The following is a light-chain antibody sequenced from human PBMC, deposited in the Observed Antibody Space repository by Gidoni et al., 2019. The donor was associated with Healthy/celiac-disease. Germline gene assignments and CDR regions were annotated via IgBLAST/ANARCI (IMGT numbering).Light chain of an antibody. CDR1: QSVSGSY. CDR3: QQYGSSPKIT. Sequence: EIVLTQSPGTLSLSPGERATLSCRASQSVSGSYLAWYQQKPGQAPRPLIYGASSRATGIPDRFSGSGSGTDFTLTISRLEPEDFAVYYCQQYGSSPKITFGQGTRLEIK. CDR2: GAS. V-gene: IGKV3-20*01. J-gene: IGKJ5*01.